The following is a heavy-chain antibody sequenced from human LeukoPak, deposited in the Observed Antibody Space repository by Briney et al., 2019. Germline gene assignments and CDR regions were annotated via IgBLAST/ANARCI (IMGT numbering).Heavy chain of an antibody. Sequence: PGGPLRLSCAASGFTFSSYGMHWVRQAPGKGLEWVAVISYDGSNKYYADSVKGRFTISRDNSKNTLYLQMNSLRAEDTAVYYCAKDRWELLLTYMDVWGQGTTVTVSS. CDR2: ISYDGSNK. D-gene: IGHD1-26*01. J-gene: IGHJ6*02. CDR3: AKDRWELLLTYMDV. CDR1: GFTFSSYG. V-gene: IGHV3-30*18.